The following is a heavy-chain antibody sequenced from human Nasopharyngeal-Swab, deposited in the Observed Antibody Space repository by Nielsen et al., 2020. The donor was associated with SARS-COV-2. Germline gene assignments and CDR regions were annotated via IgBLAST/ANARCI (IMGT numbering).Heavy chain of an antibody. CDR1: GFTLSSFW. V-gene: IGHV3-7*01. J-gene: IGHJ4*02. CDR3: ARGRPLGGYYFGYFDY. CDR2: TKQDGSEK. Sequence: GGSLRLSCVASGFTLSSFWMTWVRQAPGKGLEWVGNTKQDGSEKYYVDSVKGRFTISRDNAKNSLYLQMNSLRAEDTAVYFCARGRPLGGYYFGYFDYWGQGTLVTVSS. D-gene: IGHD3-3*01.